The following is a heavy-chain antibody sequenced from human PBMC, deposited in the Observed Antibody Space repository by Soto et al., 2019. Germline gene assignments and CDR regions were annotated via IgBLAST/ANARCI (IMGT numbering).Heavy chain of an antibody. Sequence: SHTLSLTCAISGDSVSSNSAAWNWIRQSPSRGLEWLGRTYYRSTWYNDYAVSVKSRITINPDTSKNQFSLQLNSVTPEDTAVYYWARGRPRVATRDYYYFCGMDVWGQGTTVTVSS. CDR2: TYYRSTWYN. CDR1: GDSVSSNSAA. V-gene: IGHV6-1*01. D-gene: IGHD5-12*01. CDR3: ARGRPRVATRDYYYFCGMDV. J-gene: IGHJ6*02.